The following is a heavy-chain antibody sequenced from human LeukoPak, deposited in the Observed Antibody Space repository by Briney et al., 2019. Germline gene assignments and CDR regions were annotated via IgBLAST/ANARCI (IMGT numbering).Heavy chain of an antibody. D-gene: IGHD1-26*01. Sequence: GGSLRLSCAPSGFTFSSYAMSWVRQAPGRGLEWVSTISGSGGTTYYADFVKGRFAISRDNSKNTLYLQMNSLRVEDTAVYYCARGWELDPWGQGTLVTVSS. CDR1: GFTFSSYA. J-gene: IGHJ5*02. CDR2: ISGSGGTT. V-gene: IGHV3-23*01. CDR3: ARGWELDP.